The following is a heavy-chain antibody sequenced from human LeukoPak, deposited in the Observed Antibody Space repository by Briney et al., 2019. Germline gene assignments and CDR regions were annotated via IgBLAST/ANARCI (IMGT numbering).Heavy chain of an antibody. Sequence: SETLSLTCTVSGGSIRSYYWSWIRQPPGKGLEWIGYIYFSGITNYSPSLKSRVTISIDTSKNQFSLRLSSVTAADTAVYYCVSGLWEVPGCHWGQGTLVTVSS. D-gene: IGHD1-26*01. CDR1: GGSIRSYY. J-gene: IGHJ4*02. CDR3: VSGLWEVPGCH. CDR2: IYFSGIT. V-gene: IGHV4-59*01.